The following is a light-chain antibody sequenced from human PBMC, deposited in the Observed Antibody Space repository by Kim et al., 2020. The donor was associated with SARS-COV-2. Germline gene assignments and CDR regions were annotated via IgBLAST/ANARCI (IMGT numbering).Light chain of an antibody. Sequence: LSPGGRATLSCRASQSVSVFLAWYKQKPGQAPRLLIYDTSNRATGIPARVSGGGSGTDFTLTIGSLEPEDFAVYFCQQRSDWPLTFGGGTKVDIK. CDR3: QQRSDWPLT. V-gene: IGKV3-11*01. CDR2: DTS. J-gene: IGKJ4*01. CDR1: QSVSVF.